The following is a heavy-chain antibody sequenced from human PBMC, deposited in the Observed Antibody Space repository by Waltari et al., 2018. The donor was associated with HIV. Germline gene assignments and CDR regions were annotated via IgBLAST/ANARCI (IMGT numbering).Heavy chain of an antibody. Sequence: QVQLVPSGAEVKKPGASVKVSCKASGYTFTSYAIHWVRQAPGQSLEWMGWINTGTYNTEYSQKCQGRVTIAMDTASSTAYMELSSLTSEDTAIYYCARKGAAGFFYFDCWGQGTLVTVSS. J-gene: IGHJ4*02. D-gene: IGHD2-15*01. CDR2: INTGTYNT. CDR1: GYTFTSYA. V-gene: IGHV1-3*04. CDR3: ARKGAAGFFYFDC.